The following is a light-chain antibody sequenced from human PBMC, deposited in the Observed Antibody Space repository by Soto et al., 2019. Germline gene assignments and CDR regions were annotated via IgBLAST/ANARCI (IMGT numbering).Light chain of an antibody. CDR1: SSNIGAGYD. CDR3: QSYDSSLSGF. CDR2: GNS. J-gene: IGLJ1*01. Sequence: QSVLTQPPSVSGAPGQRVTISRTGSSSNIGAGYDVHWYQQLPGTAPKLLIYGNSNRPSGVPDRFSGSKSGTSASLAITGLQAEDEADYYCQSYDSSLSGFFGTGTKVTVL. V-gene: IGLV1-40*01.